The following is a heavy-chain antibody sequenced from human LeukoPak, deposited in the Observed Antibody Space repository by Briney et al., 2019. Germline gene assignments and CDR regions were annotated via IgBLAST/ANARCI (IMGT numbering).Heavy chain of an antibody. Sequence: GGSLRLSCAASGFTFSSYWMSWVRQAPGKGLEWVANIKQDGSEKYYVDSVKGRFTISRDNSKNTLFLQMSSLRAEDTAVYYCAKDSGYVTYYYYGMDVWGQGTTVTVSS. CDR2: IKQDGSEK. CDR3: AKDSGYVTYYYYGMDV. CDR1: GFTFSSYW. J-gene: IGHJ6*02. V-gene: IGHV3-7*04. D-gene: IGHD5-12*01.